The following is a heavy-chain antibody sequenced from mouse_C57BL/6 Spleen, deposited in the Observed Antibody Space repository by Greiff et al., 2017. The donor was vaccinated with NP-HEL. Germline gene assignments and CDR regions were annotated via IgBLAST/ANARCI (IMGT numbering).Heavy chain of an antibody. CDR3: ARDQEGGFAY. J-gene: IGHJ3*01. V-gene: IGHV5-16*01. Sequence: EVKLMESEGGLVQPGSSMKLSCTASGFTFSDYYMAWVRQVPEKGLEWVANINYDGSSTYYLDSLKSRFIISRDNAKNILYLQMSRLKSEDTATYYCARDQEGGFAYWGQGTLVTVSA. CDR1: GFTFSDYY. CDR2: INYDGSST.